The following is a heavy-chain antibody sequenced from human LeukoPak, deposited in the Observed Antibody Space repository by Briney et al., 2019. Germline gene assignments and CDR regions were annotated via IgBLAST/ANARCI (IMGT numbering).Heavy chain of an antibody. CDR3: ARDRITMVRGVIRSWFDP. Sequence: ASVKVSCKASGYTFTNYAMNWVRQAPGQGLEWMGWINTNTGNPTYAQGFTGRFVFSLDTSVSTAYLQISSLKAEDTAVYYCARDRITMVRGVIRSWFDPWGQGTLVTVSS. J-gene: IGHJ5*02. CDR1: GYTFTNYA. V-gene: IGHV7-4-1*02. CDR2: INTNTGNP. D-gene: IGHD3-10*01.